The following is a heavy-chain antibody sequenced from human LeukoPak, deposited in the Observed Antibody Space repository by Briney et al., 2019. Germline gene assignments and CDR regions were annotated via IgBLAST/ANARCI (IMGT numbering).Heavy chain of an antibody. D-gene: IGHD3-22*01. CDR3: ARAPGDYDSSGYYYSRYYYYGMDV. Sequence: GGSLRLSCAASGFTVSSNYMSWVRQAPGKGLEWVSVIYSGGSTYYTDSVTGRFTISRYNSKNTLYLQMNSLRAEDTAVYYCARAPGDYDSSGYYYSRYYYYGMDVWGQGTTVTVSS. J-gene: IGHJ6*02. V-gene: IGHV3-53*01. CDR1: GFTVSSNY. CDR2: IYSGGST.